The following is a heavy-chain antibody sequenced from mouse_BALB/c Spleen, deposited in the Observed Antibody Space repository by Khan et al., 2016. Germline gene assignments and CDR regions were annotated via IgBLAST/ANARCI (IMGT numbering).Heavy chain of an antibody. J-gene: IGHJ3*01. CDR3: ARACKEPWFAY. CDR1: GYSFTGYT. CDR2: INPYTGGT. D-gene: IGHD6-1*01. V-gene: IGHV1-18*01. Sequence: VQLQQSGPELVKPGASLKISCKASGYSFTGYTINWVKQSQGKNLEWIGLINPYTGGTIYNQKFKGKATLTVDKSSSTAYMELLSLTSEESVVFYCARACKEPWFAYWGQGTLVTVSA.